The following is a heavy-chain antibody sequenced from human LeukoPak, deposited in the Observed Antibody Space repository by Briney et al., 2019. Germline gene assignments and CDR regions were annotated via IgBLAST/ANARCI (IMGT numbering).Heavy chain of an antibody. J-gene: IGHJ5*02. Sequence: PGGSLRLSCAASGFTFSSYWMHWVRQAPGKGLVWVSRINSDGSSTNYADSVKGRFTISRDNAKNTLYLQMNSLRADDTAVYYCARGKYCSGGSCYEYRFDPWGQGTLVTVSS. CDR2: INSDGSST. D-gene: IGHD2-15*01. V-gene: IGHV3-74*01. CDR1: GFTFSSYW. CDR3: ARGKYCSGGSCYEYRFDP.